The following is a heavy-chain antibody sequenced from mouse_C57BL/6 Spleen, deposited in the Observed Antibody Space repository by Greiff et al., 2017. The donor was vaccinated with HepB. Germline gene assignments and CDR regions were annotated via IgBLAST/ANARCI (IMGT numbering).Heavy chain of an antibody. J-gene: IGHJ1*03. CDR2: INPSNGGT. V-gene: IGHV1-53*01. CDR1: GYTFTSYW. D-gene: IGHD1-1*01. Sequence: LQPGTELVKPGASVKLSCKASGYTFTSYWMHWVKQRPGQGLEWIGNINPSNGGTNYNEKFKSKATLTVDKSSSTAYMQLSSLTSEDSAVYYCARPYYYGSSYWYFDVWGTGTTVTVSS. CDR3: ARPYYYGSSYWYFDV.